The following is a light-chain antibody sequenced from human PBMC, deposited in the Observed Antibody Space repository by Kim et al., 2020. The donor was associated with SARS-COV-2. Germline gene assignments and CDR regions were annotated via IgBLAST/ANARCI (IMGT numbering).Light chain of an antibody. V-gene: IGKV1-9*01. CDR1: QGISSY. Sequence: GDRVTITCRASQGISSYLAWYQQKPGRAPNLLIYAASTLQSGVPSRFSGGGSGREFTLTISSLQPDDLATYYCQQLNSYPRTF. J-gene: IGKJ1*01. CDR2: AAS. CDR3: QQLNSYPRT.